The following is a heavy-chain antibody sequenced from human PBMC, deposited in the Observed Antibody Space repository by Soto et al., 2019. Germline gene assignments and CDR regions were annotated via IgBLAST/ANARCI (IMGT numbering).Heavy chain of an antibody. CDR1: GFTFSSYA. V-gene: IGHV3-23*01. CDR2: ISGSGGST. CDR3: AKGEYYDSSGYPYYFDY. Sequence: PGESLKISCAASGFTFSSYAMSWVRQAPGKGLEWVSAISGSGGSTYYADSVKGRLTISRDNSKNTLYLQMNSLRAEDTAVYYCAKGEYYDSSGYPYYFDYWGQGTLVTVSS. J-gene: IGHJ4*02. D-gene: IGHD3-22*01.